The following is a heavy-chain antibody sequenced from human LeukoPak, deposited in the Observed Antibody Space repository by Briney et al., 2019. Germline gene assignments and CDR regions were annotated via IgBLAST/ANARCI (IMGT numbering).Heavy chain of an antibody. J-gene: IGHJ6*03. V-gene: IGHV3-21*01. Sequence: GGSLRLSCAASGFTFSSYSMNWVRQAPGKGLEWVSSISSSSSYIYYADSVKGRFTISRDNAKNLLYLQMNSLRAEDTAVYYCARGPGTGQDYYYYYMDVWGKGTTVTVSS. CDR3: ARGPGTGQDYYYYYMDV. D-gene: IGHD3/OR15-3a*01. CDR2: ISSSSSYI. CDR1: GFTFSSYS.